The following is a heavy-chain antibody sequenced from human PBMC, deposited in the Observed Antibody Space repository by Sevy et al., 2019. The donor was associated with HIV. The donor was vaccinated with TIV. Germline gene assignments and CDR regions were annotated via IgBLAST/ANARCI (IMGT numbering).Heavy chain of an antibody. J-gene: IGHJ4*02. D-gene: IGHD6-19*01. CDR2: ISYDGSNK. V-gene: IGHV3-30-3*01. Sequence: GGSLRLSCAASGFTFSSYAMHWVRQAPGKGLEWVAVISYDGSNKYYADSVKGRFTISRDNSKNTLYLQMNSLRAEDTAVYYCARDYSSVPKDWFPAYYFDYWGQGTLVTVSS. CDR1: GFTFSSYA. CDR3: ARDYSSVPKDWFPAYYFDY.